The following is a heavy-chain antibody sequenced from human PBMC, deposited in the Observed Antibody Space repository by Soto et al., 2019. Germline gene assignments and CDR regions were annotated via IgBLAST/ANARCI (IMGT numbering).Heavy chain of an antibody. CDR2: INSDGSIT. D-gene: IGHD3-3*01. CDR1: VFTFISYL. Sequence: VVSLILSCSSSVFTFISYLIHLFLQAPGKGLVWVSRINSDGSITSYADSVKGRFTISRDNAKNTLYLQMNSLRAEETAVYYCERDIIQNGGGLGSWGQGTLVTVSS. J-gene: IGHJ5*02. V-gene: IGHV3-74*01. CDR3: ERDIIQNGGGLGS.